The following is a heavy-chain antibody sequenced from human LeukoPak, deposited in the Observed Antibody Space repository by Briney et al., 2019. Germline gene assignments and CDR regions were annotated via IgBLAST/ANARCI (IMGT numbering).Heavy chain of an antibody. D-gene: IGHD3-22*01. CDR1: GGSISSYY. CDR3: ARGKYYYDSRPINWFDP. Sequence: SETLSLTCTVSGGSISSYYWSWIRQPAGKGLEWIGRIYTSGSTNYNPSLKSRVTMSVDTSKNQFSLKLSSVTAADTAVYYCARGKYYYDSRPINWFDPWGQGTLVTVSS. J-gene: IGHJ5*02. CDR2: IYTSGST. V-gene: IGHV4-4*07.